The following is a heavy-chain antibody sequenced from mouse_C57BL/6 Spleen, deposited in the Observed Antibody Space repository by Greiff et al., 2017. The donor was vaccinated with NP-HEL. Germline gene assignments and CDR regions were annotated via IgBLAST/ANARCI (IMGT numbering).Heavy chain of an antibody. CDR1: GFTFSSYT. Sequence: EVKLVESGGGLVKPGGSLKLPCAASGFTFSSYTMSWVRQTPEKRLEWVATISGGGGNTYYPDSVKGRFTISRDNAKNTLYLQMSSLRSEDTALYYCARDGTYYYGSSSFAYWGQGTLVTVSA. J-gene: IGHJ3*01. CDR3: ARDGTYYYGSSSFAY. CDR2: ISGGGGNT. D-gene: IGHD1-1*01. V-gene: IGHV5-9*01.